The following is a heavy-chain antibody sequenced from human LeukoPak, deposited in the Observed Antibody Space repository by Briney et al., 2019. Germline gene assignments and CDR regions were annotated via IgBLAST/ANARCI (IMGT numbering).Heavy chain of an antibody. V-gene: IGHV4-30-2*01. CDR2: IYHSGST. J-gene: IGHJ6*02. D-gene: IGHD3-10*01. Sequence: SETLSLTCAVSGGSISSSGYSWSWIRQPPGKGLEWIGYIYHSGSTYYNPSLKSRVTISVDRSKNQFSLKLSSVTAADTAVYYCARDNYYGSGSPMDVWGQGTTVTVSS. CDR3: ARDNYYGSGSPMDV. CDR1: GGSISSSGYS.